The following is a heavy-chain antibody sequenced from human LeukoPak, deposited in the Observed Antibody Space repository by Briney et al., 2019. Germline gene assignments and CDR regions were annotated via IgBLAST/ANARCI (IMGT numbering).Heavy chain of an antibody. CDR3: SRSYYSSSWYYFDH. V-gene: IGHV1-18*01. Sequence: ASVKVSCKTSGYTFSSFGITWVRQVPGQGPEWMGWIKIGEGKTHYAQKFQDRVSVTRDISSITAFLEVRNLRSDDTAVYFCSRSYYSSSWYYFDHWGQGTRVTVSS. D-gene: IGHD6-13*01. CDR2: IKIGEGKT. CDR1: GYTFSSFG. J-gene: IGHJ4*02.